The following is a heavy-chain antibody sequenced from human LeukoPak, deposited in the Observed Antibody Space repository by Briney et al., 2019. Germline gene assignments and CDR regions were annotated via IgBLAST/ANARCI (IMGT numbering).Heavy chain of an antibody. D-gene: IGHD2-15*01. J-gene: IGHJ4*02. CDR1: GYTFANFG. Sequence: ASVKVSCKGFGYTFANFGNTWVRQAHGQGLEWKGWSSVYNGNKNYAQNLQGRVTLNTDKSTSTAYMELRSLRYDDTALYYSAGTCSSGRCYMVHWGQGTLVTVSS. CDR2: SSVYNGNK. V-gene: IGHV1-18*01. CDR3: AGTCSSGRCYMVH.